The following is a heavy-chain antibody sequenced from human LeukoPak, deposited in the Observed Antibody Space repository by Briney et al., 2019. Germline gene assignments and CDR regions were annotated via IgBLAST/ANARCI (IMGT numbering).Heavy chain of an antibody. CDR2: INHSGST. Sequence: SETLSLTCAVYGGSFSGYYWSWIRQPPGKGLEWIGEINHSGSTNYNPSLKSRVTISVDTSKNQFSLKLSSVTAADTAVYYCAGPRGIAVAGTYYYYYMDVWGKGTTVTVSS. D-gene: IGHD6-19*01. CDR3: AGPRGIAVAGTYYYYYMDV. J-gene: IGHJ6*03. CDR1: GGSFSGYY. V-gene: IGHV4-34*01.